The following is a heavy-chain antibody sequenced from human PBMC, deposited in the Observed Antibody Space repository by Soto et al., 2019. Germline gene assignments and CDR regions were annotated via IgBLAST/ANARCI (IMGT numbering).Heavy chain of an antibody. D-gene: IGHD3-16*01. CDR2: INWKSDI. J-gene: IGHJ4*02. CDR1: GFTFDDNA. Sequence: GGSLRLACAVSGFTFDDNAMHWVRQAPEKGLEWVSGINWKSDIGYADSVKGRFTISRDNAENSLYLQMNSLRAEDTALYYCAISQDRGGRTTFIYWGQGTQVTVSS. CDR3: AISQDRGGRTTFIY. V-gene: IGHV3-9*01.